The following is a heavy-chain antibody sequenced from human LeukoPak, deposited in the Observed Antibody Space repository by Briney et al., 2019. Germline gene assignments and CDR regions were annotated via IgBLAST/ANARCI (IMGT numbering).Heavy chain of an antibody. J-gene: IGHJ4*02. CDR3: ARWDDSDWAFGN. D-gene: IGHD6-19*01. CDR1: GDSISRYS. CDR2: VANSGAI. Sequence: SETLSLTCIVSGDSISRYSWNWIRQSPGMGLEWIGYVANSGAISYKSSLESRVTISVDTSKSQLSLRLTSVTAADTAVYYCARWDDSDWAFGNWGPGTLVTVSS. V-gene: IGHV4-59*08.